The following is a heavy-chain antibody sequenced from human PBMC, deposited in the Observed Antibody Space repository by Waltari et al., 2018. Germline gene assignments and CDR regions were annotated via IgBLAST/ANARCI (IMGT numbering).Heavy chain of an antibody. Sequence: QVQLQQWGAGLLKPSETLSLTCAVYGRSFSGYYWSWIRQPPGKGLEWIGEINHSGSTNYNPSLKSRVIISVDTSKNQFSLKLSSVTAADTAVYFCARPGAFVASRGNRFDYWGQGTLVTVSS. CDR1: GRSFSGYY. CDR3: ARPGAFVASRGNRFDY. D-gene: IGHD1-1*01. CDR2: INHSGST. J-gene: IGHJ4*02. V-gene: IGHV4-34*01.